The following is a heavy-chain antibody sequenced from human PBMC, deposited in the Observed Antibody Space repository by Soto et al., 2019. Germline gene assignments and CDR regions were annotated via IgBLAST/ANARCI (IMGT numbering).Heavy chain of an antibody. D-gene: IGHD2-2*01. V-gene: IGHV4-30-4*01. CDR2: IYYTGST. J-gene: IGHJ4*02. CDR1: GGSISSGDYY. Sequence: LSLTCTVSGGSISSGDYYWSWIRQPPGKGLEWIGYIYYTGSTYYNPSLKSRLTISVDTSKNQFSLKLTSVTAADTAVYFCARYQKGPFDYWGQGTLVTVSS. CDR3: ARYQKGPFDY.